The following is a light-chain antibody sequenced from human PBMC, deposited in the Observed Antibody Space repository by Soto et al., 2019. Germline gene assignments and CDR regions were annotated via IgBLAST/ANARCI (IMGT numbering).Light chain of an antibody. J-gene: IGKJ5*01. CDR2: TAS. CDR1: QSVSSNY. CDR3: QQRSNWPPIT. Sequence: EIVLTQSPGTLSLSPGERASLSCRASQSVSSNYLAWFQQKPGQAPRLLISTASSRATGIPDRFSGSGSGTDFTLTITRLEPEDFAVYYCQQRSNWPPITFGQGTRLEIK. V-gene: IGKV3D-20*02.